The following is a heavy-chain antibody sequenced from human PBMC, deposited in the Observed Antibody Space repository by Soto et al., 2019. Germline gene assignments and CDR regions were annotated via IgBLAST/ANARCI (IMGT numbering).Heavy chain of an antibody. J-gene: IGHJ5*02. V-gene: IGHV1-69*06. CDR2: IIPIFGTT. CDR1: GGTFGGDA. CDR3: ARDRTDSGYYTNWLDP. D-gene: IGHD3-22*01. Sequence: SVKVSCKASGGTFGGDAITWVRQAPGQGLEWVGRIIPIFGTTNYAQNLQGRVTISADKSTLTSYMELHSLTSDDTALYYCARDRTDSGYYTNWLDPWGQGTQVTVSS.